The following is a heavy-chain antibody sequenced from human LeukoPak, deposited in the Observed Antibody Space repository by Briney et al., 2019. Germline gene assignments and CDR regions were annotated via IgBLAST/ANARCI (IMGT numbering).Heavy chain of an antibody. CDR2: VWYDGSNQ. CDR3: AKDRDTPATAQPQRGYFDS. V-gene: IGHV3-33*06. D-gene: IGHD5-24*01. CDR1: GFTFSGSG. Sequence: GGSLRLSCAASGFTFSGSGMHWVRQAPGKGLEWVAIVWYDGSNQYYADSVKGRFTISRDNSKNTVDLQMNSLRAEDTAVYFCAKDRDTPATAQPQRGYFDSWGQGTLVTVSS. J-gene: IGHJ4*02.